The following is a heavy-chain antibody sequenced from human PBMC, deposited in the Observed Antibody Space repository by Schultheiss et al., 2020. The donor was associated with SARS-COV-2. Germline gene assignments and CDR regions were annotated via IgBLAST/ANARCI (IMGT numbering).Heavy chain of an antibody. Sequence: SETLSLTCAVYGGSFSGSFLGSSWSWIRQPPGKGLEWIGEINHSGSTNYNPSLKSRVTISVDTSKNQFSLKLSSVTAADTAVYYCARVPSWNDGDAFDIWGQGTMVTVSS. D-gene: IGHD1-1*01. V-gene: IGHV4-34*01. CDR3: ARVPSWNDGDAFDI. CDR1: GGSFSGSFLGSS. CDR2: INHSGST. J-gene: IGHJ3*02.